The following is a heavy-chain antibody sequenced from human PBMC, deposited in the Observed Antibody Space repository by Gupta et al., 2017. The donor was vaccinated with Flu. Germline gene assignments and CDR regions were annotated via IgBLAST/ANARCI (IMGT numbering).Heavy chain of an antibody. Sequence: EVQLVESGGGLVLPGGSLRLSCAASGFTVSNNYMTWVRQAPGKGLESVSLIYSGGSTYYADSVKGRFTISRDNSKNTLYLQMNSLRAEDTAVYYCARKTDQTTSGDYWGQGTLVSVSS. D-gene: IGHD1-1*01. V-gene: IGHV3-66*02. CDR3: ARKTDQTTSGDY. J-gene: IGHJ4*02. CDR1: GFTVSNNY. CDR2: IYSGGST.